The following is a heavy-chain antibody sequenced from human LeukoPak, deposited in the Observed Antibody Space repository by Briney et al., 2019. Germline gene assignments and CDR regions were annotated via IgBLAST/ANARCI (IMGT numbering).Heavy chain of an antibody. D-gene: IGHD4-17*01. CDR2: IYHSGST. CDR3: ARLTGDYDY. CDR1: GYSISSGYY. Sequence: SETLSLTCTVSGYSISSGYYWGWIRQPPGPGLEWIGSIYHSGSTYYNPSLKSRVTISVDTSKNQFSLKLSSVTAADTAVYYCARLTGDYDYWGQGTLVTVSS. J-gene: IGHJ4*02. V-gene: IGHV4-38-2*02.